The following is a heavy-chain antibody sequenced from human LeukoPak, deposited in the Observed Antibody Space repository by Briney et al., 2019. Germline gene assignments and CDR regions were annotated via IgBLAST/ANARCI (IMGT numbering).Heavy chain of an antibody. Sequence: SETLSLTCAVYGGSFSGYYWSWIRQPPGKGLEWIGEINHSGSTNYNPSLKSRVTISVDTSKSQFSLKLSSVTAADTAVYYCASIAAAGRHYYYMDVWGKGTTVTISS. J-gene: IGHJ6*03. CDR3: ASIAAAGRHYYYMDV. D-gene: IGHD6-13*01. CDR2: INHSGST. V-gene: IGHV4-34*01. CDR1: GGSFSGYY.